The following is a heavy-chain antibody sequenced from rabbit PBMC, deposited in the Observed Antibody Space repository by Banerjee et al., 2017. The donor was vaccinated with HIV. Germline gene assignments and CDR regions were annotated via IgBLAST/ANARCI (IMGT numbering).Heavy chain of an antibody. CDR1: GFDFSSYG. CDR3: VRDRVPTMTMVPLNL. CDR2: IEPVFGRI. J-gene: IGHJ4*01. V-gene: IGHV1S47*01. D-gene: IGHD2-1*01. Sequence: QQQLEESGGGLVKPGGTLTLTCKASGFDFSSYGVSWVRQAPGKGLEWVGYIEPVFGRIYYATWVNGRFTISSHNAQNTLYLQLSSLTAADTATYFCVRDRVPTMTMVPLNLWGQGTLVTVS.